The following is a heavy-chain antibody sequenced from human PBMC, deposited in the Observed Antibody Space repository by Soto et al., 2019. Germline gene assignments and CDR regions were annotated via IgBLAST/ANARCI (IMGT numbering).Heavy chain of an antibody. D-gene: IGHD3-10*01. Sequence: QVQLVQSGAQVKPPGASVKVSCKASGYTFTGHYMHWVRQVSGNRLEPLGWLKSDNGGTYYAPKFRGSVTFTRDPSTSTAYMELSGLQSDDTAVYFCARDLCPLGSGSACPLYGLDILGQGTTVVVS. V-gene: IGHV1-2*02. CDR2: LKSDNGGT. CDR1: GYTFTGHY. J-gene: IGHJ6*02. CDR3: ARDLCPLGSGSACPLYGLDI.